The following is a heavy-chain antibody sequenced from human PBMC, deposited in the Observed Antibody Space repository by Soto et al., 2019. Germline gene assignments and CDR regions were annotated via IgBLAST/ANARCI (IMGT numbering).Heavy chain of an antibody. Sequence: PGGSLRLSCAASGFTFSSYAMSWVRQAPGKGLEWVSAISGSGGTTYYADSVKGRFTFSRDNSKNTLYLQMNSLRAEDTAVYYCAKTANGWFSAFDIWGKGTMVTVPS. V-gene: IGHV3-23*01. CDR2: ISGSGGTT. J-gene: IGHJ3*02. CDR1: GFTFSSYA. D-gene: IGHD6-19*01. CDR3: AKTANGWFSAFDI.